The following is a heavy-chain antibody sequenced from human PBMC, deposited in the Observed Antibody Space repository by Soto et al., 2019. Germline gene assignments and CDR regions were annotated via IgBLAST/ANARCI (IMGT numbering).Heavy chain of an antibody. CDR3: ARIDILTGYNWAFDI. CDR1: GFTFSSYS. Sequence: GGSLRLSCAASGFTFSSYSMNWVRQAPGKGLEWVSSISSSSSYIYYADSVKGRFTNSRDNAKNSLYLQMNSLRAEDTAVYYCARIDILTGYNWAFDIWGQGTMVTVSS. D-gene: IGHD3-9*01. CDR2: ISSSSSYI. V-gene: IGHV3-21*01. J-gene: IGHJ3*02.